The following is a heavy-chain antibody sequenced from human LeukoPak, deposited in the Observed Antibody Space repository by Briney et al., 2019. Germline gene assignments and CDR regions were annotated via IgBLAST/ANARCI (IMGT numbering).Heavy chain of an antibody. CDR3: ARGKYYFDY. Sequence: PSETLSLTCTVSVDPISGYYWSWIRQPPGKGLEWIGYMYYIGNTNYNPSLKSRLTTSLDTSKNQFSLKMSSVTAADTAVYYCARGKYYFDYWGQRTLVTVSS. V-gene: IGHV4-59*01. J-gene: IGHJ4*02. CDR1: VDPISGYY. CDR2: MYYIGNT.